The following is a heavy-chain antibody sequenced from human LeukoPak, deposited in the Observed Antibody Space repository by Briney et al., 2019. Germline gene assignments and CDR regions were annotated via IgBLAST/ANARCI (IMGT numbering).Heavy chain of an antibody. J-gene: IGHJ3*02. CDR3: ARGHALDGFDI. V-gene: IGHV3-7*01. Sequence: PGGSLRLSCAASGFIFTNYFMSWVRQAPGKGLEWVASIKHDGSEKYYVDSVRGRFTISRDNTMNSLYLQMSSLRAEDTAVYYCARGHALDGFDIWGQGTMVTVSS. CDR1: GFIFTNYF. CDR2: IKHDGSEK.